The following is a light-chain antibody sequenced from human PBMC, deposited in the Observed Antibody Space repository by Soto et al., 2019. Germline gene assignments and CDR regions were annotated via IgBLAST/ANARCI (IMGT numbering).Light chain of an antibody. CDR1: QSVSSNY. J-gene: IGKJ1*01. CDR2: DAS. V-gene: IGKV3-20*01. CDR3: QQYNSYST. Sequence: EIVLTQSPCTLSLSPGERATLSCRASQSVSSNYLAWYQQKPGQAPRLLIYDASNRATGIPARFSGSGSGTDFTLTISSLKPDDFATYYCQQYNSYSTFGQGTKVDIK.